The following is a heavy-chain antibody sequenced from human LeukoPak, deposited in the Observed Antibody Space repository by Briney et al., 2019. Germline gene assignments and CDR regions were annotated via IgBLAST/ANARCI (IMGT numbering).Heavy chain of an antibody. CDR2: IYHSGST. CDR3: ARDGRGYSSGWYYFDY. V-gene: IGHV4-4*02. J-gene: IGHJ4*02. D-gene: IGHD6-19*01. Sequence: SGTLSLTCAVSRGSISSSNWWSWVRQPPGKGLEWIGEIYHSGSTNYNPSLKSRVTISVDKSKNQFSLKLSSVTAADTAVYYCARDGRGYSSGWYYFDYWGQGTLVTVSS. CDR1: RGSISSSNW.